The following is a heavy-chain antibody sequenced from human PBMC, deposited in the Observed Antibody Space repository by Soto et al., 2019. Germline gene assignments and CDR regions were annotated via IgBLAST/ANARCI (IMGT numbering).Heavy chain of an antibody. Sequence: EASVKVSCKASGYTFTGYYMHWVRQAPGQGLEWMGWINPNSGGTNYAQKFQGWVTMTRDTSISTAYMELSRLRSDDTAVYYCARGIDSRSNYDFWSGSMSNKYYYMDVWGKGTTVTVSS. D-gene: IGHD3-3*01. CDR3: ARGIDSRSNYDFWSGSMSNKYYYMDV. J-gene: IGHJ6*03. CDR2: INPNSGGT. CDR1: GYTFTGYY. V-gene: IGHV1-2*04.